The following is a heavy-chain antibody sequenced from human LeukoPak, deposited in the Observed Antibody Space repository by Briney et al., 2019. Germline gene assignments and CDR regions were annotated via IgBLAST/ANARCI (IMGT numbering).Heavy chain of an antibody. CDR2: TYYRSKWSN. Sequence: QTLSLTCAISGESVSSNSASWNWFRQSPSRGLEWLGRTYYRSKWSNDYASSVKSRITINADTSRNQFSLQLNSVTPEDTAVYFCARDRDSDFEWGPYDPWGQGTLVIVSS. D-gene: IGHD4-11*01. CDR3: ARDRDSDFEWGPYDP. J-gene: IGHJ5*02. CDR1: GESVSSNSAS. V-gene: IGHV6-1*01.